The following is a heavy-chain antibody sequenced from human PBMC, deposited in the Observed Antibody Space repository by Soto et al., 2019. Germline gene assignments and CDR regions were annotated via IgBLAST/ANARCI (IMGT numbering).Heavy chain of an antibody. V-gene: IGHV2-5*02. CDR2: IYWDDDK. CDR3: AHRILRTVFGLVTTTAVYFDF. CDR1: GFSLTTSGVG. J-gene: IGHJ4*02. Sequence: QITLNESGPTVVKPAETLTLTCTFSGFSLTTSGVGVGWIRQSPGKAPEWLALIYWDDDKRYSASLKSRLTNTKDTSKNQVVLTMASVDRADTATYYCAHRILRTVFGLVTTTAVYFDFWGQGTPVVVSS. D-gene: IGHD3-3*01.